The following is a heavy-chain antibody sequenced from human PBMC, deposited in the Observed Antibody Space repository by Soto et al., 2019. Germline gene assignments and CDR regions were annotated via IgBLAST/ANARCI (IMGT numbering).Heavy chain of an antibody. CDR2: TIPLFSTS. V-gene: IGHV1-69*06. Sequence: QEQLVQSGPEVKKPGSSVTVSCKASAGTFNNYAICWVRQAPGQGLEWMGGTIPLFSTSSYAQKFQGRVTITADKSTRTVYMAMRNLKSEDTALYYCARAGSRPYYYYGMDVWGQGTTVTVS. CDR3: ARAGSRPYYYYGMDV. CDR1: AGTFNNYA. J-gene: IGHJ6*02. D-gene: IGHD1-26*01.